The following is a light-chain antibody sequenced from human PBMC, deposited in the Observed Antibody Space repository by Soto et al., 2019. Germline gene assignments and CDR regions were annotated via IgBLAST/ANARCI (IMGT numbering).Light chain of an antibody. CDR2: GAS. CDR1: QSVSSK. J-gene: IGKJ1*01. Sequence: ENAMTKSPATLSVPPVERATLSFRASQSVSSKLAWYQQKPGQAPRLLIYGASTRATGVPARFSGSGSGTDFTLTISSLETEDFAVYYCQQSRKGWTFGQGTKVDIK. CDR3: QQSRKGWT. V-gene: IGKV3D-15*01.